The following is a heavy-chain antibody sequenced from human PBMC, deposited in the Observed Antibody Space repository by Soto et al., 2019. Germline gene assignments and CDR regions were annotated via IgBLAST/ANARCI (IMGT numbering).Heavy chain of an antibody. CDR2: ISYDGSNK. V-gene: IGHV3-30*18. CDR1: GFTFSSYG. CDR3: AKQLVDPVEAFDI. Sequence: PGGSLRLSCAASGFTFSSYGMHWVRQAPGKGLEWVAVISYDGSNKYYADSVKGRFTISRDNSKNTLYLQMNSLRAEDTAVYYCAKQLVDPVEAFDIWGQGTMVTVS. D-gene: IGHD6-6*01. J-gene: IGHJ3*02.